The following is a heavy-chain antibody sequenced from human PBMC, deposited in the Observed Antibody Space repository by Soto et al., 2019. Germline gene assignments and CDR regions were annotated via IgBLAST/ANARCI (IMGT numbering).Heavy chain of an antibody. CDR3: VRQGIDYLHGLVDV. V-gene: IGHV4-59*08. J-gene: IGHJ6*02. CDR1: SGPSSSHN. D-gene: IGHD1-26*01. Sequence: QVQVQQSGPGLVKPSETLSLTCTVSSGPSSSHNWGWIRQPPGRGLEWIGYVYYTGGTSYNPPLKSRVTISADTSTNHISLTLSSVTAADTAVYYCVRQGIDYLHGLVDVWGQGTRVSVSS. CDR2: VYYTGGT.